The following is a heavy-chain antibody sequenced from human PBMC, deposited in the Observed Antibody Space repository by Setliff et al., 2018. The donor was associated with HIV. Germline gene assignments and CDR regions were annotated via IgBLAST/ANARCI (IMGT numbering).Heavy chain of an antibody. D-gene: IGHD3-3*01. V-gene: IGHV1-2*02. Sequence: ASVKVSCKASGYTFSDYYLHWVRQAPGQAIEWMGWINPLSDATKFSHKFQESLRDLRADDTGVYYCARDSSEYFDFSSGDFHYMDVWGKGTTVTVSS. CDR2: INPLSDAT. J-gene: IGHJ6*03. CDR3: HYMDV. CDR1: GYTFSDYY.